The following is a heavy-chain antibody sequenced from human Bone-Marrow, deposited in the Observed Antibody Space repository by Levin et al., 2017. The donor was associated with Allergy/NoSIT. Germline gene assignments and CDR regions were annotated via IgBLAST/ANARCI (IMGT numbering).Heavy chain of an antibody. Sequence: GGSLRLSCAASGFTFSNSDMTWVRQAPGKGLEWVSSINPTGGSTYADSVKGRFTISRDNSKNTLSLQMNSLRAEDTAVYYCANQLSVSRGRYFDWWGRGTLVTVSS. D-gene: IGHD2-15*01. CDR2: INPTGGST. V-gene: IGHV3-23*01. CDR1: GFTFSNSD. CDR3: ANQLSVSRGRYFDW. J-gene: IGHJ2*01.